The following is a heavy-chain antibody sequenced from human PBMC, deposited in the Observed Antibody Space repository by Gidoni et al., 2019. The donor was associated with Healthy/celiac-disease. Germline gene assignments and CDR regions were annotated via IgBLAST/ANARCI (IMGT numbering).Heavy chain of an antibody. J-gene: IGHJ3*02. CDR1: GFSLSNARVG. D-gene: IGHD1-7*01. CDR3: ARMRELSMGDGFDI. CDR2: IFSNDEK. V-gene: IGHV2-26*01. Sequence: QVTLKESGPVLVKPTKTLTLTCIVSGFSLSNARVGVSWIRQPPGKALEWLAHIFSNDEKSYSTSLKSRLTISKDTSKSQLVLTMTSMDPVDTGTYYCARMRELSMGDGFDIWGQGTMVTVSS.